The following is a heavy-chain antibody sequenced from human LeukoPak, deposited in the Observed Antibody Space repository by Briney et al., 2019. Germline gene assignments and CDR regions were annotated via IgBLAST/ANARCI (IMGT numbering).Heavy chain of an antibody. CDR3: TTARWWSHGFDI. Sequence: GGSLRLSCAASGFTFSNAWMSWVRQAPGKGLEWVGRIKTKPDGGTTDYAAPVEGRFTISRDDSENRLYLQMNSLKTEDTALYYCTTARWWSHGFDIWGQGTMVTFSS. CDR2: IKTKPDGGTT. D-gene: IGHD2-15*01. V-gene: IGHV3-15*01. CDR1: GFTFSNAW. J-gene: IGHJ3*02.